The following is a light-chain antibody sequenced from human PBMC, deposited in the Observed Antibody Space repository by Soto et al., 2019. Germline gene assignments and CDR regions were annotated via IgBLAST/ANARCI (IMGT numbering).Light chain of an antibody. J-gene: IGKJ1*01. CDR2: GAS. V-gene: IGKV3-20*01. CDR1: QSISSSY. Sequence: IVLTQSPGTLSLSPGERAALSCRASQSISSSYLAWYQQKPGQAPRLLIYGASIRATGIPDRFSGSGSGTDFTLTISRLEPEDFAMYYCQQYGSALWTFGQGSKVEIK. CDR3: QQYGSALWT.